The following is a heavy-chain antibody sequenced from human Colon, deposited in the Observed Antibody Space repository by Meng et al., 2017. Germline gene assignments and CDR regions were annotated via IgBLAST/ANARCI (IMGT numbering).Heavy chain of an antibody. D-gene: IGHD3-10*01. J-gene: IGHJ4*02. CDR1: GDSVSSNRAL. CDR3: TTWYGEY. CDR2: TYYRSEWQN. V-gene: IGHV6-1*01. Sequence: QVQLQQSGPGLVKPSQTLSPPCAISGDSVSSNRALWHWVRQSPSRGLEWLGQTYYRSEWQNHYGVSVKSRITINADTSRNHFSLHLNSVTPEDTAVYYCTTWYGEYWGQGTLVTVSS.